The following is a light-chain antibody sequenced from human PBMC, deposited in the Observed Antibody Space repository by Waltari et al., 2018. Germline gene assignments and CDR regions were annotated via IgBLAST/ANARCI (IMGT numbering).Light chain of an antibody. Sequence: SYVLTQPPSVSVAPGKTASITWGGNNIGSKSVHWYQQKQGQAPVLVIFHNGDRPSGIPERFSGSNSGDTATLTITRVEAGDEADYYCQVWDSDTDHFVFGTGTKINVL. CDR1: NIGSKS. CDR3: QVWDSDTDHFV. V-gene: IGLV3-21*03. CDR2: HNG. J-gene: IGLJ1*01.